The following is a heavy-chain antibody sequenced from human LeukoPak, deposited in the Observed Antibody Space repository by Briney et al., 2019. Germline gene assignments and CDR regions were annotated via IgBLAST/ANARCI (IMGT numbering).Heavy chain of an antibody. CDR1: GFTFSRYA. V-gene: IGHV3-23*01. J-gene: IGHJ6*03. CDR2: ISGSGGST. D-gene: IGHD2-2*01. Sequence: GGSLRLSCAASGFTFSRYAMTWVRQAPGKGLEWVSVISGSGGSTYYADSVKGRFTISRDNSKNTLNLQMNSLRAEDTAVYYCARRWRVVVPAAKGLGLTGTKTNYYYYMDVWGKGTTVTVSS. CDR3: ARRWRVVVPAAKGLGLTGTKTNYYYYMDV.